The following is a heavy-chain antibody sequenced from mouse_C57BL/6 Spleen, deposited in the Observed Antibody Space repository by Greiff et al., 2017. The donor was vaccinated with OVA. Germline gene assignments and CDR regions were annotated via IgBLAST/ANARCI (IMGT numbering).Heavy chain of an antibody. Sequence: VQLQQPGAELVKPGASVKMSCKASGYTFTSYWITWVKQRPGQGLEWIGDIYPGSGSTNYNEKFKSKATLTVDTSSSTAYMQLSSLTSEDSAVYYCARNYDYDGGAWFAYWGQGTLVTVSA. V-gene: IGHV1-55*01. CDR2: IYPGSGST. J-gene: IGHJ3*01. D-gene: IGHD2-4*01. CDR3: ARNYDYDGGAWFAY. CDR1: GYTFTSYW.